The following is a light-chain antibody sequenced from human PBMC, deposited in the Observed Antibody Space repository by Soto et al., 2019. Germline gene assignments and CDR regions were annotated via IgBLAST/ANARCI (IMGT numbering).Light chain of an antibody. CDR2: DAS. J-gene: IGKJ1*01. CDR1: QSVSGY. V-gene: IGKV3-11*01. Sequence: EIVLTHSPDTLSLSPGERATLSCRASQSVSGYLGWYQQKPGQAPRLLIYDASNRAYGVPARFRGSGSGTNFTLTIASLEPEDFATYFCQKLNAYPPWTFGQGTKVEIK. CDR3: QKLNAYPPWT.